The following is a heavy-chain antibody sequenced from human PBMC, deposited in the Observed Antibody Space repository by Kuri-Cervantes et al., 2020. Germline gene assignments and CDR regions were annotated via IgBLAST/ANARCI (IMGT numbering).Heavy chain of an antibody. CDR1: GGSITTGDYY. D-gene: IGHD3-16*01. CDR3: AKSEGEGFGYYMDV. J-gene: IGHJ6*03. Sequence: SETLSLTCAVSGGSITTGDYYWSWIRQPPGKGLEWIAYTSYSGNTYYTPSLKSRLTISLDTSRSHFSLKLSSVTAADTAVYYCAKSEGEGFGYYMDVWGKGTTVTVSS. V-gene: IGHV4-30-4*08. CDR2: TSYSGNT.